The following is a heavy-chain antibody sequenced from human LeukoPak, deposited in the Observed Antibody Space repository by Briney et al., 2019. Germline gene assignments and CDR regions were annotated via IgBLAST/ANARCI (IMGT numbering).Heavy chain of an antibody. V-gene: IGHV3-48*03. Sequence: PGRSLRLSCAASGFTFSSYEMNWVRQAPGKGLEWVSYISSSGSTIYYGDSVKGRFTISRDNAKNSLYLQMNSLRAEDTAVYYCLVWFGELSEFDYWGQGTLVTVSS. J-gene: IGHJ4*02. CDR1: GFTFSSYE. D-gene: IGHD3-10*01. CDR2: ISSSGSTI. CDR3: LVWFGELSEFDY.